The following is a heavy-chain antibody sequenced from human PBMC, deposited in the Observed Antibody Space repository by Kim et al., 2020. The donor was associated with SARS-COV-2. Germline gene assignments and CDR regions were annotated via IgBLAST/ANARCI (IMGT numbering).Heavy chain of an antibody. CDR3: AREVIAVAGTWWFDP. CDR1: GGSISSYY. D-gene: IGHD6-19*01. Sequence: SETLSLTCTVSGGSISSYYWSWIRQPPGKGLEWIGYIYYSGSTNYNPPLKSRVTISVDTSKNQFSLKLSSVTAADTAVYYCAREVIAVAGTWWFDPWGQGTLVTVSS. J-gene: IGHJ5*02. CDR2: IYYSGST. V-gene: IGHV4-59*13.